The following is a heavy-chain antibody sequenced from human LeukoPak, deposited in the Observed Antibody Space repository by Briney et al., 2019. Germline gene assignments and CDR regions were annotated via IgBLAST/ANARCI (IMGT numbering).Heavy chain of an antibody. J-gene: IGHJ6*03. V-gene: IGHV4-61*02. CDR2: IYTSGST. Sequence: SETLSLTCTVSGGSISSGSYYWSWIRQPAGTGLEWLGRIYTSGSTNYNPSLKSRVTISVDTSKNQFSLKLSSVTAADTAVYYCARDSYMVRGVITLDYYYYYMDVWGKGTTVTISS. CDR1: GGSISSGSYY. D-gene: IGHD3-10*01. CDR3: ARDSYMVRGVITLDYYYYYMDV.